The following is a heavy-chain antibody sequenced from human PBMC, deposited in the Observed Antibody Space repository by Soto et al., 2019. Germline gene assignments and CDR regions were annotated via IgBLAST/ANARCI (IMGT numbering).Heavy chain of an antibody. J-gene: IGHJ4*02. Sequence: PSETLSLTCAVYGGSFSDYYWSWIRQPPGKGLEWIGEINHSGSTKYNPSLKSRVTISVDTSKNQFSLDLSSVTAADTAVYYCADLSWFSVDYWGQGPWSPSPQ. CDR1: GGSFSDYY. V-gene: IGHV4-34*01. CDR2: INHSGST. CDR3: ADLSWFSVDY. D-gene: IGHD6-13*01.